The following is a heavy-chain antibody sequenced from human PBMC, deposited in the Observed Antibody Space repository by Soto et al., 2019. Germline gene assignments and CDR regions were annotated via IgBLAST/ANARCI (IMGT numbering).Heavy chain of an antibody. V-gene: IGHV3-23*01. Sequence: EVQLLESGGGLVQPGGSLRLSCAASGFTFSSYAMSWVRQAPGKGLEWVSAISGSGGSTYYADSVKGRFTISRDNSKNTLDLQMNSLRAEDTAVYYCAKNLHYDILTGLYYYYYMDVWGKGTTVTVSS. CDR2: ISGSGGST. CDR3: AKNLHYDILTGLYYYYYMDV. CDR1: GFTFSSYA. D-gene: IGHD3-9*01. J-gene: IGHJ6*03.